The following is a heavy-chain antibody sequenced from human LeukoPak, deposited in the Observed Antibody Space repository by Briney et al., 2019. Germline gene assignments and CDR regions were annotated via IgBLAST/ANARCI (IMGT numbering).Heavy chain of an antibody. D-gene: IGHD3-10*01. J-gene: IGHJ4*02. Sequence: PGGSLRLSCAASGFTFSGYAMSWVRQAPGKGLEWVSAISGSGGSTYYADSVKGRFTISRDNSKNTLYLQMNSLRAEDTAVYYCAKDSEYYYGSGSSYYWGQGTLVTVSS. CDR2: ISGSGGST. V-gene: IGHV3-23*01. CDR1: GFTFSGYA. CDR3: AKDSEYYYGSGSSYY.